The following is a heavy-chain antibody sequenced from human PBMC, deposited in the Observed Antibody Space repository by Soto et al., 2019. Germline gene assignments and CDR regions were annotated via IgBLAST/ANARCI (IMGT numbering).Heavy chain of an antibody. CDR2: INSDGSST. Sequence: EVQLVESGGGLVQPGGSLRLSCAASGFTFSSYWMHWVRQAPGKGLVWVSRINSDGSSTSYADSVKGRFTISRDNAKNTLYLQMNSLRAEDTAVYYCASSGPYSSGWYSELDYWGQGTLVTVSS. CDR1: GFTFSSYW. J-gene: IGHJ4*02. D-gene: IGHD6-19*01. V-gene: IGHV3-74*01. CDR3: ASSGPYSSGWYSELDY.